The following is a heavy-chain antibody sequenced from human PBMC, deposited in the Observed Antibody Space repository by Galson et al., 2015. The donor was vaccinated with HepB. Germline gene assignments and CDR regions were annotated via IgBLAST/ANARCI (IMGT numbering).Heavy chain of an antibody. D-gene: IGHD3-16*01. CDR2: ISTKRGNT. Sequence: SVKVSCKASGYTFNKYGISWVRQAPGQGLEWMGWISTKRGNTKHAQNFQGRVTMTTDTATSTAYMELRSLRSDDTAVYYCARVGGEDDLEYAFDFWGQGTMVTVSS. CDR1: GYTFNKYG. J-gene: IGHJ3*01. CDR3: ARVGGEDDLEYAFDF. V-gene: IGHV1-18*01.